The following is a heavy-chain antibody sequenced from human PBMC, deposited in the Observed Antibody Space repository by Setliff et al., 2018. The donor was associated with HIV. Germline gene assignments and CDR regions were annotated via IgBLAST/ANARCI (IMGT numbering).Heavy chain of an antibody. CDR2: IIPIFNTA. Sequence: ASVKVSCKASGGTFSSYAITWVRQAPGQGLERMGGIIPIFNTANYAQNFQGRVTITADESTSTAYMELSSLRSEDTAVYYCARIVRPSYYYYYYMDVWGKGTTVTVSS. J-gene: IGHJ6*03. V-gene: IGHV1-69*13. CDR3: ARIVRPSYYYYYYMDV. D-gene: IGHD3-10*02. CDR1: GGTFSSYA.